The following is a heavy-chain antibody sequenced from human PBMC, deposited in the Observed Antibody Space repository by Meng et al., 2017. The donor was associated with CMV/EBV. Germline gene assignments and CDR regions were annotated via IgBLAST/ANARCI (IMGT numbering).Heavy chain of an antibody. CDR3: AHSPERTTGGVIWFDH. V-gene: IGHV2-5*01. CDR2: TYWNDEK. Sequence: SLNNRGVGGGWNSQAQGKEREWLASTYWNDEKHYSPPLKSRITITKETTKKEVVLTMTNMDHVDTATYYCAHSPERTTGGVIWFDHWGQGTLVTVSS. CDR1: SLNNRGVG. D-gene: IGHD3-10*01. J-gene: IGHJ5*02.